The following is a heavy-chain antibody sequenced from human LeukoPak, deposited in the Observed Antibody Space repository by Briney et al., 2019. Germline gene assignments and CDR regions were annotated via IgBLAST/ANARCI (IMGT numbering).Heavy chain of an antibody. J-gene: IGHJ5*02. CDR3: ASSGWYDFGWFDP. D-gene: IGHD6-19*01. Sequence: SETLSLTCTVSGGSISSYYWSWIRQPPGKGLEWIGYIYYSGSTNYNPSLKSRVTISVDTSKNQFSLKLSSVTAADTAVYYCASSGWYDFGWFDPWGQGTLVTVSS. CDR2: IYYSGST. CDR1: GGSISSYY. V-gene: IGHV4-59*12.